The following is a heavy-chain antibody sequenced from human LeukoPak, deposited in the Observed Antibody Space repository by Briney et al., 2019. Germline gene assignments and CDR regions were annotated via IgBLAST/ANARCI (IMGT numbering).Heavy chain of an antibody. CDR3: AKGVTSPRGYYYMDV. J-gene: IGHJ6*03. D-gene: IGHD1-26*01. CDR1: GFTFDDYV. V-gene: IGHV3-9*01. Sequence: GGSLRLSCAASGFTFDDYVMHWVRQAPGKGLEWVSGISWNSGSIGQADSVKGQFTISRDNARNSLYLQMNSLRVEDTALYYCAKGVTSPRGYYYMDVWGKGTTVTVSS. CDR2: ISWNSGSI.